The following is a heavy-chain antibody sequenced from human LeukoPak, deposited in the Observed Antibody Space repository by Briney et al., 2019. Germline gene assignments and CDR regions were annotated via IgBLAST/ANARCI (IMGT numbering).Heavy chain of an antibody. Sequence: ASVKVSXKASGYTFTGYYMHWVRQAPGQGLEWMGRINPNSGGTNYAQKFQGRVTMTRDTSVSTAYMELSRLRSDDTAVYYCARDPYSSSSPWGQGTLVTVSS. CDR3: ARDPYSSSSP. D-gene: IGHD6-6*01. V-gene: IGHV1-2*06. J-gene: IGHJ5*02. CDR2: INPNSGGT. CDR1: GYTFTGYY.